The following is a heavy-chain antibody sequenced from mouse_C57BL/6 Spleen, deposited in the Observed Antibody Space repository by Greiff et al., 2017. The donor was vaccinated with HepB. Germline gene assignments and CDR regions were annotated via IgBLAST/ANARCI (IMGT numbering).Heavy chain of an antibody. CDR2: IDPETGGT. CDR3: TRALYYYGSSWYFDV. V-gene: IGHV1-15*01. J-gene: IGHJ1*03. CDR1: GYTFTDYE. Sequence: QVQLKESGAELVRPGASVTLSCKASGYTFTDYEMHWVKQTPVHGLEWIGTIDPETGGTAYNQKFKGKAILTADKSSSTAYMELRSLTSEDSAVYYCTRALYYYGSSWYFDVWGTGTTVTVSS. D-gene: IGHD1-1*01.